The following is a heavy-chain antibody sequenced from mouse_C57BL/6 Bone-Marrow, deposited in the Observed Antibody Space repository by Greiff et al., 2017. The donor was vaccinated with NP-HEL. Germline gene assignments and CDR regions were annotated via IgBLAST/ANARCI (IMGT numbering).Heavy chain of an antibody. V-gene: IGHV6-6*01. J-gene: IGHJ3*01. D-gene: IGHD4-1*01. Sequence: EVMLVESGGGLVQPGGSMKLSCAASGFTFSDAWMDWVRQSPEKGLEWVAEIRNKANNHATYYAESVKGRFTISRDDSKSSVYLQMNSLRAEDTGIYYCTPGRNWAWFAYWGQGTLVTVSA. CDR1: GFTFSDAW. CDR3: TPGRNWAWFAY. CDR2: IRNKANNHAT.